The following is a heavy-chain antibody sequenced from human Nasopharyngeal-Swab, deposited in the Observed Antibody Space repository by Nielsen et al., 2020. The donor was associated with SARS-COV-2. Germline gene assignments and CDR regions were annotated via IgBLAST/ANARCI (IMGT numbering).Heavy chain of an antibody. V-gene: IGHV4-39*01. CDR3: TKNLRSEYLHDAFDI. J-gene: IGHJ3*02. Sequence: SETLSLTCTVAGGSIKTNTYYWAWVRQPPGKGLEWIGSLSYSGRTYYNPSLKSRVTTSVDTTKNQFSLRLTSVTAADTAVYYCTKNLRSEYLHDAFDIWGQGTMVTVSS. D-gene: IGHD3-3*01. CDR1: GGSIKTNTYY. CDR2: LSYSGRT.